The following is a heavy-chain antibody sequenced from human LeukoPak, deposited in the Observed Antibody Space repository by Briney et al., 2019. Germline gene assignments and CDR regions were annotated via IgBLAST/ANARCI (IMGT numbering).Heavy chain of an antibody. V-gene: IGHV1-2*04. CDR1: GYTFTGYY. CDR2: INPNSGGT. D-gene: IGHD2-2*01. J-gene: IGHJ4*02. Sequence: ASVKVSCKASGYTFTGYYMHWVRQAPGQGLEWMGGINPNSGGTNYAQKFQGWVTMTRDTSISTAYMELSRLRSDDTAVYYCARESSTSCYDYWGQGTLVTVSS. CDR3: ARESSTSCYDY.